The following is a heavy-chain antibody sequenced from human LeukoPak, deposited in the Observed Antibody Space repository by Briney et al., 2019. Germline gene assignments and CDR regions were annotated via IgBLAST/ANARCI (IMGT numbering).Heavy chain of an antibody. Sequence: ASVKVSCKASGYTFTGYYMHWVRQAPGQGLEWMGWINPNSGGTNYAQKFQGWVTMTRDTSISTAYMELSRLRSDDTAVYYCARGGMESSHSSSRRYYFDYWGQGTLVTVSS. V-gene: IGHV1-2*04. CDR3: ARGGMESSHSSSRRYYFDY. CDR2: INPNSGGT. CDR1: GYTFTGYY. J-gene: IGHJ4*02. D-gene: IGHD6-13*01.